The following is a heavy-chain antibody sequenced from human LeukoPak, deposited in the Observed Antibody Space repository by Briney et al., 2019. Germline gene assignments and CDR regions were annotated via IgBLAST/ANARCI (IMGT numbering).Heavy chain of an antibody. V-gene: IGHV1-46*01. CDR2: INPSGGST. CDR3: ARDAYYYDSSGYYSGWFDP. J-gene: IGHJ5*02. CDR1: GYTFTSYY. D-gene: IGHD3-22*01. Sequence: GASVKVSCKASGYTFTSYYMHWVRQAPGQGLEWMGIINPSGGSTSYAQKFQGRVTMTRDTSTSTVCMELSSLRSEDTAVYYCARDAYYYDSSGYYSGWFDPWGQGTLVTVSS.